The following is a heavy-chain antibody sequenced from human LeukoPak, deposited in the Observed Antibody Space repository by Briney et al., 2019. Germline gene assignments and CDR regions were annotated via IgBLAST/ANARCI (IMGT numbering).Heavy chain of an antibody. Sequence: GGSLRLSCAASGFTVSANYIHWIRQAPGKGLVWVSRINSDGTSTTYADSVKGRFTISRDNAKNMLYLQMNSLRAEDTAMYYCLMYTNGWNWGQGALVTVSS. D-gene: IGHD6-19*01. CDR1: GFTVSANY. CDR2: INSDGTST. CDR3: LMYTNGWN. V-gene: IGHV3-74*01. J-gene: IGHJ4*02.